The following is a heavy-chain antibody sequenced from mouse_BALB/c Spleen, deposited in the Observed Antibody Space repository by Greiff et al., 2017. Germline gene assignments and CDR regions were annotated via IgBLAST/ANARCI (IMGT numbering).Heavy chain of an antibody. Sequence: EVQLQQSGAELVRPGASVKLSCTASGFNIKDYYMHWVKQRPEQGLEWIGWIDPENGDTEYAPKFQGKATMTADTSSNTAYLQLSSLTSEDSAVYYCKNYDYDGFDYWGQGTTLTVSS. V-gene: IGHV14-4*02. CDR2: IDPENGDT. CDR3: KNYDYDGFDY. J-gene: IGHJ2*01. D-gene: IGHD2-4*01. CDR1: GFNIKDYY.